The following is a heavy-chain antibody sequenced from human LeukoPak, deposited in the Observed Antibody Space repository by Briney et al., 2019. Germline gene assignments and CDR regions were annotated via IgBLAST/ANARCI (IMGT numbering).Heavy chain of an antibody. CDR1: GYTINIYG. CDR3: AGHQVTVYSDTSGYSDFDY. Sequence: ASVMVSCKASGYTINIYGISWVRQAPGQGLEWMGWISTYDGHTNYAHGLQGRLTITADTSTTTAYMELRSLRHDDSAVYFCAGHQVTVYSDTSGYSDFDYWGQGTLVTVSS. V-gene: IGHV1-18*01. CDR2: ISTYDGHT. D-gene: IGHD3-22*01. J-gene: IGHJ4*02.